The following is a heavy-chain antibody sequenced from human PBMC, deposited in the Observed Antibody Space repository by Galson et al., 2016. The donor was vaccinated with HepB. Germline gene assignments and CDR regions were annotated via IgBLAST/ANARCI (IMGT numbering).Heavy chain of an antibody. CDR3: ARGSLWYDY. CDR2: IYHSGST. Sequence: LSLTCAVSGYSISSGYQWGWIRQPPGKGLEWIGSIYHSGSTYYNPSLKSRVTISVDTSKNQFSLKLSSVTAADTAVYYCARGSLWYDYWGQGTLVTVSS. J-gene: IGHJ4*02. CDR1: GYSISSGYQ. D-gene: IGHD6-13*01. V-gene: IGHV4-38-2*01.